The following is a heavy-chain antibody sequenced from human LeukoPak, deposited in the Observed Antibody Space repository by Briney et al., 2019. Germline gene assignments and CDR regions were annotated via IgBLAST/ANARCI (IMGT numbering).Heavy chain of an antibody. CDR1: GGTFSSYA. CDR3: ARGPHDCSGGSCFNWFDP. CDR2: IIPIFGTA. D-gene: IGHD2-15*01. J-gene: IGHJ5*02. V-gene: IGHV1-69*13. Sequence: GASVKVSFKASGGTFSSYAISWVRQAPGQGLEWMGGIIPIFGTANYAQKFQGRVTITADESTSTAYMELSSLRSEDTAVYYCARGPHDCSGGSCFNWFDPWGQGTLVTVSS.